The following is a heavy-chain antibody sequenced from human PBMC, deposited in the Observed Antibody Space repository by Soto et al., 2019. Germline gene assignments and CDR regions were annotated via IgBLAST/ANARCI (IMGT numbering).Heavy chain of an antibody. CDR3: ARYYDTSQRPYFHH. Sequence: AGTLSLTCAVYGGSFSGYYWSWIRQPPGKGLEWIGQINHSGSTNYNPPLKTRLTMSVDTSRNQFSLKLSSILATDTAFYYCARYYDTSQRPYFHHWGQGILVTVSS. J-gene: IGHJ1*01. D-gene: IGHD3-22*01. V-gene: IGHV4-34*01. CDR2: INHSGST. CDR1: GGSFSGYY.